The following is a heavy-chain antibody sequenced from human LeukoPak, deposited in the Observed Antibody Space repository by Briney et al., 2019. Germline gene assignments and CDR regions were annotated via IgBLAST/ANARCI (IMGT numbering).Heavy chain of an antibody. CDR2: ISSSSSTI. Sequence: GSLRLSCAASGFTFSSYSMNWVRQAPGKGLEWVSYISSSSSTIYYADSVKGRFTISRDNAKNSLYLQMNSLRAEDTAVYYCARDGRGSSDAFDIWGQGTMVTVSS. CDR3: ARDGRGSSDAFDI. D-gene: IGHD1-26*01. J-gene: IGHJ3*02. V-gene: IGHV3-48*01. CDR1: GFTFSSYS.